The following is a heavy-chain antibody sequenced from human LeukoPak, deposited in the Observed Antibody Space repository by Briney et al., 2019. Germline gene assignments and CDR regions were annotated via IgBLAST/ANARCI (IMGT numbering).Heavy chain of an antibody. V-gene: IGHV4-34*01. J-gene: IGHJ5*02. D-gene: IGHD4-17*01. CDR2: INHSGST. CDR3: ARGFPYGDYSGSWFDP. Sequence: SETLSLTCAVYGGSFSGYYWSWIRQPPGKGLEWIREINHSGSTNYNPSLKSRVTISVDTSKNQFSLKLSSVTAADTAVYYCARGFPYGDYSGSWFDPWGQGTLVTVSS. CDR1: GGSFSGYY.